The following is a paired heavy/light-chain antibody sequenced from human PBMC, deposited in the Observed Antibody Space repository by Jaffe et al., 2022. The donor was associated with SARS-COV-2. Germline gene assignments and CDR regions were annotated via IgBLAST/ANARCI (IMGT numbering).Light chain of an antibody. Sequence: DIQMTQSPSTLSASVGDRVTITCRASQSISSWLAWYQQKPGKAPKLLIYKASSLESGVPSRFSGSGSGTEFTLTISSLQPDDFATYYCQQYNSYSTYTFGQGTKLEIK. J-gene: IGKJ2*01. CDR3: QQYNSYSTYT. CDR2: KAS. V-gene: IGKV1-5*03. CDR1: QSISSW.
Heavy chain of an antibody. CDR1: GGSISSYY. CDR2: IYTSGST. Sequence: QVQLQESGPGLVKPSETLSLTCTVSGGSISSYYWSWIRQPAGKGLEWIGRIYTSGSTNYNPSLKSRVTMSVDTSKNQFSLKLSSVTAADTAVYYCARDRIPGIAAAGTASWFDPWGQGTLVTVSS. V-gene: IGHV4-4*07. CDR3: ARDRIPGIAAAGTASWFDP. J-gene: IGHJ5*02. D-gene: IGHD6-13*01.